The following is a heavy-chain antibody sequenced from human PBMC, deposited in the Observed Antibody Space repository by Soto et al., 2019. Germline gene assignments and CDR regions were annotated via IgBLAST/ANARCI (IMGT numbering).Heavy chain of an antibody. CDR3: ARYNAASGTYYFDF. V-gene: IGHV4-4*02. Sequence: QVELQESGPGLVKPSGTLSLTCAVSGASVSSTYWWSWVRQPPGKGPGWIGEINPRGSANYNPSLKGRVTIPVDISKSQFSLRLTSVTAADTAVYYCARYNAASGTYYFDFWGQGALVTVSS. D-gene: IGHD6-13*01. CDR1: GASVSSTYW. J-gene: IGHJ4*02. CDR2: INPRGSA.